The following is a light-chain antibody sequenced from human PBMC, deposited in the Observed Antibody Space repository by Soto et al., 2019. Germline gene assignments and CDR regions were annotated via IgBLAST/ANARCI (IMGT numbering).Light chain of an antibody. CDR2: DVS. J-gene: IGLJ1*01. CDR1: SSDVGGYNY. CDR3: SSYTSSSTYV. Sequence: SARTQPASGTGSHGQSITISCTGTSSDVGGYNYVSWYQQHPGKAPKLMIYDVSNRPSGVSNRFSGSKSGNTASLTISGLQAEDEADYYCSSYTSSSTYVFGTGTKVTVL. V-gene: IGLV2-14*01.